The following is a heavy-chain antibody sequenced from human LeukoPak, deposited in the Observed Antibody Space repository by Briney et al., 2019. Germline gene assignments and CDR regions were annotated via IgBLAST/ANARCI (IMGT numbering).Heavy chain of an antibody. J-gene: IGHJ4*02. CDR3: Y. CDR1: GFTFSSYA. V-gene: IGHV3-30*04. Sequence: PGGSLRLSCAVSGFTFSSYAMHWVRQAPGKGLEWVAVISFDESNKYYADSVKGRFTISRDNSKNTLYLQMNSLRAEDTAVYFEYWGQGTLVTVSS. CDR2: ISFDESNK.